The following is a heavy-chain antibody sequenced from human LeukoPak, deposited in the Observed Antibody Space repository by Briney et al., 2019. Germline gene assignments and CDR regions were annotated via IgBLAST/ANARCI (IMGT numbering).Heavy chain of an antibody. Sequence: GGSLRLSCAASGFTFSSYGMHWVRQAPGKGLEWVAVISYDGSNKYYADSVKGRFTISRDNSKNTLYLQMNSLRAEDTAVYYCARDTIQLWLVPQPYYYYYGMDVWGQGTTVTVSS. V-gene: IGHV3-30*03. D-gene: IGHD5-18*01. J-gene: IGHJ6*02. CDR1: GFTFSSYG. CDR3: ARDTIQLWLVPQPYYYYYGMDV. CDR2: ISYDGSNK.